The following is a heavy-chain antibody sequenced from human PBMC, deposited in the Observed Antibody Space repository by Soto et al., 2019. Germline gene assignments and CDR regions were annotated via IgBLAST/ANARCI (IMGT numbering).Heavy chain of an antibody. V-gene: IGHV4-30-4*01. Sequence: SETLSLTCTVYGGSISSGDYYWSWIRQPPGKGLEWIGYIYYSGSTYYNPSLKSRVTISVDTSKNQFSLKLSSVTAADTAVYYCARDDYSNYVGYYGMDVWGQGTTVTVSS. J-gene: IGHJ6*02. CDR1: GGSISSGDYY. CDR3: ARDDYSNYVGYYGMDV. CDR2: IYYSGST. D-gene: IGHD4-4*01.